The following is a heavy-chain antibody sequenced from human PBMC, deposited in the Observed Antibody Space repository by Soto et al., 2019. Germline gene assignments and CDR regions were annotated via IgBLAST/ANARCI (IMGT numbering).Heavy chain of an antibody. CDR2: IYSGSTM. D-gene: IGHD2-21*02. V-gene: IGHV3-53*03. CDR1: GFSVSSSH. Sequence: SGGSLRLSCAVSGFSVSSSHMNWVRQAPGKGLEWVSVIYSGSTMYYADSVKGRFTISRDNAKGSVYPQMSGLRAEDTAVYYCARLGLFDYWGREILVTVPS. CDR3: ARLGLFDY. J-gene: IGHJ4*02.